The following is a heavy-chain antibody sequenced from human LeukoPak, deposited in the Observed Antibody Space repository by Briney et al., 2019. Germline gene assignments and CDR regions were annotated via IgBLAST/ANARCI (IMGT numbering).Heavy chain of an antibody. CDR2: IKQDGSEK. Sequence: GESLRLSCAASGFTFSSYWMNWVRQAPGKGLEWVANIKQDGSEKYYVDSVKGRFTISRDNAKNSRYLQMNSLRAEDTAVYYCARDPRSVTYYYGSGSPDKWGQGTLVTVSS. CDR1: GFTFSSYW. D-gene: IGHD3-10*01. CDR3: ARDPRSVTYYYGSGSPDK. V-gene: IGHV3-7*04. J-gene: IGHJ4*02.